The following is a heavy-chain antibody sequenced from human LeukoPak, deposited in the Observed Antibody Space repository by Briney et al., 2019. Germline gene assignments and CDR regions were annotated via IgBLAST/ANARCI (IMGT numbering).Heavy chain of an antibody. CDR3: ARGVTMIVSSRAFDL. CDR2: ISSSGTTI. V-gene: IGHV3-11*04. D-gene: IGHD3-22*01. Sequence: PGGSQRLSCAASGFTFGDYYMTWIRQAPGKGLEWVSYISSSGTTIYYADSVKGRFTISRDNAKNSLYLQMDSLRAEETAVYFCARGVTMIVSSRAFDLWGQGTLVTVSS. J-gene: IGHJ3*01. CDR1: GFTFGDYY.